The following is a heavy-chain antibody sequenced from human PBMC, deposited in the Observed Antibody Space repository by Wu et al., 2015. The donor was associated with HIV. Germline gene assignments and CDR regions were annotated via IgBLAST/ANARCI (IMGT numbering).Heavy chain of an antibody. CDR2: IIPIFGSV. Sequence: QVHLVQSGAEVKKPGSSVKVSCKISGDSFSTYAITWVRQVPGQGLEWMGRIIPIFGSVNYAEMLQDRVTISADESTTTVYMELSSLTSEDTAVYYCARDTMVRGIIMSNWFDPWGQGTLVTVSS. CDR1: GDSFSTYA. J-gene: IGHJ5*02. CDR3: ARDTMVRGIIMSNWFDP. D-gene: IGHD3-10*01. V-gene: IGHV1-69*13.